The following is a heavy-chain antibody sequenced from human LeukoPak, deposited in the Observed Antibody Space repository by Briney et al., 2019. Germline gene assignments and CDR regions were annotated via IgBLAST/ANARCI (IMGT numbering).Heavy chain of an antibody. J-gene: IGHJ4*02. CDR3: ARGFVPAAI. V-gene: IGHV3-7*01. CDR1: RFTFSSYW. D-gene: IGHD2-2*01. Sequence: GGSLRLSCAASRFTFSSYWMSWVRQAPGKGLEWVANIKQDGSEKYYVDSVKGQFTISRDNAKNSLYLQMNSLRAEDTAVYYCARGFVPAAIWGQGTLVTVSS. CDR2: IKQDGSEK.